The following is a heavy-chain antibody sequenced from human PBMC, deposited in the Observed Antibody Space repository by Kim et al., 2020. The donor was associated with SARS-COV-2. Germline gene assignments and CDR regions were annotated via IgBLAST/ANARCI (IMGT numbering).Heavy chain of an antibody. Sequence: SETLSLTCAVYGGSFSGYYWSWIRQPPGKWLEWIGEINHSGSTNYNPSLKSRVTISVDTSKNQFSLKLSSVTAADTAGSYCSRGHPVAGKPQADWYFYL. CDR3: SRGHPVAGKPQADWYFYL. V-gene: IGHV4-34*01. J-gene: IGHJ2*01. D-gene: IGHD6-19*01. CDR1: GGSFSGYY. CDR2: INHSGST.